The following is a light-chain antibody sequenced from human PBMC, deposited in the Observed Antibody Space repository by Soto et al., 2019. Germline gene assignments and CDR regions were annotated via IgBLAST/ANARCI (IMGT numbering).Light chain of an antibody. J-gene: IGKJ4*01. V-gene: IGKV1-27*01. CDR1: QDISTY. Sequence: DIQMTQAPSSLSASVGDRVTITCRARQDISTYLAWYQQKPGKVPKLLISAAYTLQSGVPPRFSGSGSGTYFTLTISSLQPEDVATYYCQKYDNAPLTFGGVTKVEIK. CDR2: AAY. CDR3: QKYDNAPLT.